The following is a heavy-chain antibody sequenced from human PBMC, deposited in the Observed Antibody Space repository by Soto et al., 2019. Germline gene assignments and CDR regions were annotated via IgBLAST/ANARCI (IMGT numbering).Heavy chain of an antibody. Sequence: SETLSLTCAVYGGSFSGYYWSWIRQPPGKGLEWIGEINHSGSTNYNPSLKSRVTMSVDTSKNQFSLKLSSVTAADTAVYYCASDYYDSSGYYYWFDPWGQGTLVTVSS. V-gene: IGHV4-34*01. J-gene: IGHJ5*02. CDR3: ASDYYDSSGYYYWFDP. D-gene: IGHD3-22*01. CDR1: GGSFSGYY. CDR2: INHSGST.